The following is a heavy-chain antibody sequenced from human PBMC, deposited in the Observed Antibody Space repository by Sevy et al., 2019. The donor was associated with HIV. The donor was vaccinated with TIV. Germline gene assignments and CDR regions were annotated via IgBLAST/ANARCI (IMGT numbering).Heavy chain of an antibody. Sequence: SETLSLTCFVSGGSISSNSYYWGWIRQPPGRELEWIGTIHYGGSTYYNPSLERRVTLSVDTSKNHFSLKLSSLTAADGALYYCARRGIAGSTDYFDYWGQGTLVTV. CDR1: GGSISSNSYY. J-gene: IGHJ4*02. CDR3: ARRGIAGSTDYFDY. CDR2: IHYGGST. D-gene: IGHD1-20*01. V-gene: IGHV4-39*02.